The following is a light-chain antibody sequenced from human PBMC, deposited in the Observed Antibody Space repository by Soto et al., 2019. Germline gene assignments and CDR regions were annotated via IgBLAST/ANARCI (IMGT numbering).Light chain of an antibody. CDR1: QSVSSN. Sequence: EIVMTHSPATLSVSPVERATLSCMACQSVSSNLAWYQQKPGQAPRLLIYETSHRAPGTPARFSGSGSGTDFTLTISSLEAEDFALYFCQHRSSWPPTFGGGTKVDIK. CDR3: QHRSSWPPT. J-gene: IGKJ4*01. V-gene: IGKV3-11*01. CDR2: ETS.